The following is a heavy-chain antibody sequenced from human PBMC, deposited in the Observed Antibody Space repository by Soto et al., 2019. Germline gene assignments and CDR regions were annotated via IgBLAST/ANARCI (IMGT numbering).Heavy chain of an antibody. CDR1: GFTFSTYG. D-gene: IGHD3-22*01. V-gene: IGHV3-30-3*01. Sequence: QVQLVESGGGVVQPGRSLRLSCAASGFTFSTYGMHWVRQAPGKGLEWVTVISYDGTNKSYADSVKGRFTISRDNSKNTLYLQMNSLRTEDTAVYYCANNYGSSVHYFDNWGQGTLVTVSS. CDR2: ISYDGTNK. CDR3: ANNYGSSVHYFDN. J-gene: IGHJ4*02.